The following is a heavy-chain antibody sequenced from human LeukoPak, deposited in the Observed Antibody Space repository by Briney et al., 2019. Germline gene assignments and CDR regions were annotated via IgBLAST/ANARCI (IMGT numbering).Heavy chain of an antibody. CDR2: IIPILGIA. J-gene: IGHJ6*02. CDR1: GGTFSSYT. CDR3: ARDGDYYDSSGDDYYYGMDV. Sequence: ASVKVSCKASGGTFSSYTISWVRRAPGQGLEWMGRIIPILGIANYAQKFQGRVTITADKSTSTAYMELSSLRSEDTAVYYCARDGDYYDSSGDDYYYGMDVWGQGTTVTVSS. V-gene: IGHV1-69*04. D-gene: IGHD3-22*01.